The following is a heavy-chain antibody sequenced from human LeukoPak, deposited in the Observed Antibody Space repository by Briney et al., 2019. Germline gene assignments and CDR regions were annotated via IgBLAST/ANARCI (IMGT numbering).Heavy chain of an antibody. CDR1: GGSISSYY. CDR3: ARRQYSSWWFDI. Sequence: PSETLSLTCTVSGGSISSYYWSWIWQPPGKGLEWIGYIYTSGSTNYNPSLKSRVTISVDTSKNQFSLKLSSVTAADTAVYYCARRQYSSWWFDIWGQGTMVTVSS. J-gene: IGHJ3*02. V-gene: IGHV4-4*09. D-gene: IGHD6-6*01. CDR2: IYTSGST.